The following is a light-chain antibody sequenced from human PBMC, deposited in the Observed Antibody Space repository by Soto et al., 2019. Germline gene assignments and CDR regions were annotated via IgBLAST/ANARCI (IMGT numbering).Light chain of an antibody. CDR2: EAT. V-gene: IGKV1-12*01. J-gene: IGKJ1*01. Sequence: DIQMTQSPSSVSASVGDRVTITCRASQRLNYLAWYQQKPGKAPKLLIYEATNLQSGVPPRFSGSGSGTDFTLTISSLQPEDFATYFCQQANSFPITFGQGTKVEIK. CDR3: QQANSFPIT. CDR1: QRLNY.